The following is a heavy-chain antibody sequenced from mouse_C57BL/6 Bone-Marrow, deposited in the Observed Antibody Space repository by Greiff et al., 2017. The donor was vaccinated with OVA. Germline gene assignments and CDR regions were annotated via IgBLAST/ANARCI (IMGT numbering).Heavy chain of an antibody. V-gene: IGHV5-17*01. Sequence: EVMLVESGGGLVKPGGSLKLSCAASGFTFSDSGMHWVRQAPEKGLEWVAYISSGSSTIYYADTVKGRFTISRDNAKNTLFLQMTSLRSEDTGMYYCARINYWYFDVWGTGTTVTVSS. CDR3: ARINYWYFDV. CDR2: ISSGSSTI. J-gene: IGHJ1*03. CDR1: GFTFSDSG.